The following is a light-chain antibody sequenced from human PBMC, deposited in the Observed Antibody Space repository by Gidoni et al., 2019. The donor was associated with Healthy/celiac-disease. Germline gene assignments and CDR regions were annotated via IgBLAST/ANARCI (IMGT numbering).Light chain of an antibody. CDR1: SSNIGTNY. CDR2: DNN. J-gene: IGLJ3*02. CDR3: GTWDSSLSAGGV. Sequence: QSVLTQPPSVSAAPGQEVTISCSGSSSNIGTNYVSWYQQRPGTAPKLLIYDNNKRPSGIPDRFSGSKSGTSATLGITGLQTGDEADYYCGTWDSSLSAGGVFGGGTKLTVL. V-gene: IGLV1-51*01.